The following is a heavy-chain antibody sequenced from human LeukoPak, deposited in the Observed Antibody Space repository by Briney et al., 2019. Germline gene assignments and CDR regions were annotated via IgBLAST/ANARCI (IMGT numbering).Heavy chain of an antibody. CDR1: GYNFIGYG. CDR2: INPNSGGT. CDR3: ARGEITSGGVIVVFDY. V-gene: IGHV1-2*02. Sequence: GASVKVSCKSSGYNFIGYGITWVRQAPGQGLEWMGWINPNSGGTNYAQKFHGRVTMTRDTSISTAYMELSRLRSDDTAVYYCARGEITSGGVIVVFDYWGQGTLVTVSS. J-gene: IGHJ4*02. D-gene: IGHD3-16*02.